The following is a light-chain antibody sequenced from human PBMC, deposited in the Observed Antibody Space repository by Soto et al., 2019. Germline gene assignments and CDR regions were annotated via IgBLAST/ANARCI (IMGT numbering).Light chain of an antibody. CDR2: SES. V-gene: IGKV3-15*01. CDR1: QSVSSN. J-gene: IGKJ1*01. Sequence: VMTQSPATLSLSPGDTATLSCRASQSVSSNLAWYQQKTGQAPRLLIYSESTKATGIPDRFSGSGSGTELNLTISRLQSEDFAVYYCQKYKNWPRTCGQGTKVDIK. CDR3: QKYKNWPRT.